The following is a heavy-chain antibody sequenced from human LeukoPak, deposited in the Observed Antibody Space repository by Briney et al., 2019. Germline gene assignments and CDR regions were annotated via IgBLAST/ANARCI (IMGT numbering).Heavy chain of an antibody. CDR3: ARDNSGSYSFVDY. J-gene: IGHJ4*02. Sequence: ASVKVSCKASGYTFTSYDINWVRQATGKGLEWMGWMNPNSGNTGYAQKFQGRVTMTRNTSISTAYMELSSLRAEDTAVFYCARDNSGSYSFVDYWGQGTLVTVSS. CDR1: GYTFTSYD. D-gene: IGHD3-10*01. CDR2: MNPNSGNT. V-gene: IGHV1-8*01.